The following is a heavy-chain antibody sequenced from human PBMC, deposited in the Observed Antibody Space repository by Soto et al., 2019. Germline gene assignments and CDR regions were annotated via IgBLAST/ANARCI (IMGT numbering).Heavy chain of an antibody. D-gene: IGHD6-13*01. CDR1: GGSISSSSYY. V-gene: IGHV4-39*01. CDR2: IYYSGST. J-gene: IGHJ4*02. Sequence: SETLSLTCTVSGGSISSSSYYWGWIRQPPGKGLEWIGSIYYSGSTYYNPSLKSRVTISVDTSKNQFSLKLSSVTAADTAVYYCARSDSSSWYWIDYWGQGTLVTVSS. CDR3: ARSDSSSWYWIDY.